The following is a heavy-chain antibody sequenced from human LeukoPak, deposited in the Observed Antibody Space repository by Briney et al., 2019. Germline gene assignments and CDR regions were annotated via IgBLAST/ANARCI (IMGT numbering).Heavy chain of an antibody. D-gene: IGHD4-17*01. Sequence: SQTLSLTCTVSGGSISSGGYSWNWIRQHPGKGLEWIGYIYYSGSTYYNPSLKSRVTISVDTSKNQFSLKLSSVTAADTAVYYCARDYGDYEGAFDIWGQGTMVTVSS. V-gene: IGHV4-31*03. CDR2: IYYSGST. J-gene: IGHJ3*02. CDR1: GGSISSGGYS. CDR3: ARDYGDYEGAFDI.